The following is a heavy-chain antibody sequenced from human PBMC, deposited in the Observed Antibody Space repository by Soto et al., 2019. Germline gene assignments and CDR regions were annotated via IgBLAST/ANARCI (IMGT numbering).Heavy chain of an antibody. J-gene: IGHJ6*02. D-gene: IGHD4-17*01. V-gene: IGHV3-53*01. CDR2: IYNFGST. CDR1: GFTVSSSY. Sequence: WSLRLSCAASGFTVSSSYMSWVRQAPGKGLEWVSVIYNFGSTYYADSVKGRFTISRDNSKNTLYLQMNSLRAEDTAVYYCTRDCPTNYGDACMDVWGQGTTVTVSS. CDR3: TRDCPTNYGDACMDV.